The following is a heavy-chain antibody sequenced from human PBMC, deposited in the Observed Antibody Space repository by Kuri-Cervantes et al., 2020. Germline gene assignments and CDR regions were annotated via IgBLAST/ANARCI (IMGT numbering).Heavy chain of an antibody. CDR2: IYYSGST. J-gene: IGHJ4*02. D-gene: IGHD2-15*01. CDR3: ARDTRIGVVGADLFDH. V-gene: IGHV4-59*12. CDR1: GGSISSYY. Sequence: SETLSLTCTVSGGSISSYYWSWIRQPPGKGLEWIGYIYYSGSTNYHPPLKSRVTISVDTSKNQFSLKLSSVTAADTAIYYCARDTRIGVVGADLFDHWGQGTLVTVSS.